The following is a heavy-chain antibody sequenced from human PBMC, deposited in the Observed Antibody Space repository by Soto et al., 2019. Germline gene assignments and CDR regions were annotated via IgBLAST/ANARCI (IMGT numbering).Heavy chain of an antibody. CDR1: GGSISSYY. J-gene: IGHJ4*02. V-gene: IGHV4-59*08. Sequence: QVQLQESGPGLVKPSETLSLTCTVSGGSISSYYWSWIRQPPGKGLEWIGYIYYSGSTNYNPSLKIRVTISVDTSKNQSSLKLNSMTAADTAVYYCARHNYGSGSTYFDYWGQGTLVTVSS. CDR3: ARHNYGSGSTYFDY. CDR2: IYYSGST. D-gene: IGHD3-10*01.